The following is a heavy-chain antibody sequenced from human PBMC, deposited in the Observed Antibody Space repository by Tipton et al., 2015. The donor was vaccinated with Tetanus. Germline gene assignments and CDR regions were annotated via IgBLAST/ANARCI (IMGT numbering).Heavy chain of an antibody. CDR2: INHSGST. CDR3: ARGGSYSYGPRGFDL. CDR1: GGSFSAYY. J-gene: IGHJ2*01. D-gene: IGHD5-18*01. V-gene: IGHV4-34*01. Sequence: TLSLTCAVYGGSFSAYYWSWIRQSPGKGLEWIGEINHSGSTTYNPSFKSRVTIPVDTPKNQFSLKLTSLTVADTAVYHCARGGSYSYGPRGFDLWGRGTLVTVSS.